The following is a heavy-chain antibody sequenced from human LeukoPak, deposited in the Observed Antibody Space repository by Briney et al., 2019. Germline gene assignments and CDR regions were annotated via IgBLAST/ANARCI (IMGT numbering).Heavy chain of an antibody. CDR3: AREGKRITLVRGVITPRGSYYMDV. D-gene: IGHD3-10*01. V-gene: IGHV3-72*01. CDR1: GFTFSDHY. Sequence: GGSLRLSCAASGFTFSDHYMDWVRQAPGKGLEWVGRIRNKANSYTTEYAASVKGRFTISRDDSKNSLYLQMNSLKTEDTAVYYCAREGKRITLVRGVITPRGSYYMDVWGKGTTVTVSS. CDR2: IRNKANSYTT. J-gene: IGHJ6*03.